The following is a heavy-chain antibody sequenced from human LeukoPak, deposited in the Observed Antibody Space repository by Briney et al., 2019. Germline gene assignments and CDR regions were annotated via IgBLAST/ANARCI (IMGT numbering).Heavy chain of an antibody. V-gene: IGHV3-23*01. D-gene: IGHD3-22*01. CDR1: GFTFNNYA. CDR2: ISGSGGST. Sequence: GGTLRLSCAASGFTFNNYAMSWVRQAPGKGLEWVSAISGSGGSTYYADSVKGRFTISRDNSKNTLYLQMNSLRAEDTAVYYCATEQGYYYDSSGFDYWGQGTLVTVSS. J-gene: IGHJ4*02. CDR3: ATEQGYYYDSSGFDY.